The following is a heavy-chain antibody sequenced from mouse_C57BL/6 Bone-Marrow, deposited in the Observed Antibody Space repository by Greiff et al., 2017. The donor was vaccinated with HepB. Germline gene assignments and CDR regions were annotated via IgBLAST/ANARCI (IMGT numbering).Heavy chain of an antibody. Sequence: QVHVKQSGAELVKPGASVKLSCKASGYTFTEYTIHWVKQRSGQGLEWIGWFYPGSGSIKYNEKFKDKATLTADKSSSTVYMELSRLTSEDSAVYFCARLNWDGGYFDVWGTGTTVTVSS. J-gene: IGHJ1*03. V-gene: IGHV1-62-2*01. D-gene: IGHD4-1*01. CDR2: FYPGSGSI. CDR3: ARLNWDGGYFDV. CDR1: GYTFTEYT.